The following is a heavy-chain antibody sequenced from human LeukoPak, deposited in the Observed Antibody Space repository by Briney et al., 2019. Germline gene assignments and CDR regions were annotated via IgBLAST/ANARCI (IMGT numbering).Heavy chain of an antibody. J-gene: IGHJ6*03. Sequence: ASVKVSCKASGYTFTSYYMHWVRQAPGQGLEWMGIINPSGGSTSYAQKFQGRVTMTRDMSTSTVYMELGSLRSEDTSVYYCARARASGWYAIDYYYYYYMDVWGKGTTVTVSS. D-gene: IGHD6-19*01. CDR2: INPSGGST. V-gene: IGHV1-46*01. CDR1: GYTFTSYY. CDR3: ARARASGWYAIDYYYYYYMDV.